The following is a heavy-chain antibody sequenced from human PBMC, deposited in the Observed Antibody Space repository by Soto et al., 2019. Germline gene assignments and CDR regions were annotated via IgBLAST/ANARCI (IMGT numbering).Heavy chain of an antibody. J-gene: IGHJ3*02. Sequence: SGGSLRLSCAASGFTFSNAWMSWVRQAPGKGLEWVGRIKSKTDGGTTDYAAPVKGRFTISRDDSKNTLYLQMNSLKTEDTAVYYCTTESSGWYVPAIWGQGTMVTVSS. CDR3: TTESSGWYVPAI. CDR1: GFTFSNAW. CDR2: IKSKTDGGTT. D-gene: IGHD6-19*01. V-gene: IGHV3-15*01.